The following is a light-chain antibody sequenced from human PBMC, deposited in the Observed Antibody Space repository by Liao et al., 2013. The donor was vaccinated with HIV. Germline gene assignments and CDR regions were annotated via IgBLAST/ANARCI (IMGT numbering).Light chain of an antibody. CDR3: QLWYSSASV. J-gene: IGLJ2*01. V-gene: IGLV3-1*01. CDR1: KLGYKY. Sequence: SYELTQPPSVSVSPGQTASITCSGDKLGYKYACWYQQKPGQSPQAVIYQDSRRPSGIPERFSGSNSGNTATLTISGTQAMDEADYYCQLWYSSASVFGGGTRLTVL. CDR2: QDS.